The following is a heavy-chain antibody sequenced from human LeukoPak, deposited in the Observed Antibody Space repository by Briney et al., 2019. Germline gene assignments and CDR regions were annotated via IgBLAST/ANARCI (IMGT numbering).Heavy chain of an antibody. J-gene: IGHJ4*02. V-gene: IGHV3-23*01. CDR2: ISGSGGST. CDR3: AKDTPVPGTRRKFDY. CDR1: GFTFSSHA. D-gene: IGHD6-19*01. Sequence: PGGSLRLSCAASGFTFSSHAMSWVRQAPGKGLEWVSAISGSGGSTYYAESVKGRFTISRDNSKNTLSLQMNSLRAEDTAVYYCAKDTPVPGTRRKFDYWGQGTLVTVSS.